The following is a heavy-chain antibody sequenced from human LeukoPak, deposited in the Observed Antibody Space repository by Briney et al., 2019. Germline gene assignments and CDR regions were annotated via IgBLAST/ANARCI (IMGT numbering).Heavy chain of an antibody. Sequence: GSLRLSCAASEFTFSSYSMNWARQPPGKGLEWIGEMYLSGTTHSNPSVKSRVTISIDKSKNQFFLNLSSVTAADTAVYYCAGLVGRYSSGLYYYYFDYWGQGTLVTVSS. V-gene: IGHV4-4*02. CDR2: MYLSGTT. CDR1: EFTFSSYSM. D-gene: IGHD3-22*01. J-gene: IGHJ4*02. CDR3: AGLVGRYSSGLYYYYFDY.